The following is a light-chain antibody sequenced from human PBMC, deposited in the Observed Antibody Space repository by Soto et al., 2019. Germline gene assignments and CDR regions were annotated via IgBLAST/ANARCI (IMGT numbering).Light chain of an antibody. CDR1: TGAVTSGHY. J-gene: IGLJ1*01. CDR2: DTS. Sequence: QAVVTQEPSLTVSPGGTVTLTCGSSTGAVTSGHYPYWFQQKPGQAPRTLIYDTSNKHSWTPARFSGSLLGGKAALTLSGAQNEDEAAHYCLLSSSGARDVFGTGTKVTV. V-gene: IGLV7-46*01. CDR3: LLSSSGARDV.